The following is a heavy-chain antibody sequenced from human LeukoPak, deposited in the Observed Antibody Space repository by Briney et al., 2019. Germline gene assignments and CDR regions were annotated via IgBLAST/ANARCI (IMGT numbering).Heavy chain of an antibody. D-gene: IGHD6-13*01. CDR3: ARDFSSWYERPHTGFDY. CDR1: GYSFTNYA. V-gene: IGHV1-3*01. J-gene: IGHJ4*02. CDR2: INAGNGNT. Sequence: ASVKISCKAFGYSFTNYAMHWVRQAPGQRLEWMGWINAGNGNTKYSQKFQGRVTITADESTSAAYMELSSLRSEDTAVYYCARDFSSWYERPHTGFDYWGQGTLVTVSS.